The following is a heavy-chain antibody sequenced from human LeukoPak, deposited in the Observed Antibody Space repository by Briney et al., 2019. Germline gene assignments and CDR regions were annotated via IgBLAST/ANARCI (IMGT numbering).Heavy chain of an antibody. Sequence: PSETLSLTCTVSGGSISSYYWSRIRQPPGKGLEWIGYIYYSGSTNYNPSLKSRVTMSVDTSKIQFSLKLSSVTAADTAVYYCARDSWYSSSWYLDYWGQGTLVTVSS. CDR2: IYYSGST. V-gene: IGHV4-59*12. CDR3: ARDSWYSSSWYLDY. J-gene: IGHJ4*02. CDR1: GGSISSYY. D-gene: IGHD6-13*01.